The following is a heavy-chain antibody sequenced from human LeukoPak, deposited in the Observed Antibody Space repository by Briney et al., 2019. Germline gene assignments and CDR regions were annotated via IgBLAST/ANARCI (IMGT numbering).Heavy chain of an antibody. CDR1: GGSISSGGYS. CDR3: ARASGQYNWFDP. J-gene: IGHJ5*02. D-gene: IGHD4-4*01. V-gene: IGHV4-30-2*01. CDR2: IYHSGST. Sequence: SQTLSLTCAVSGGSISSGGYSWSWIRQPPGKGLEWIGYIYHSGSTYYNPSLKSRVTISVDTSKNQFSLKLSSVTAADTAVYYCARASGQYNWFDPWGQGTLVTVSS.